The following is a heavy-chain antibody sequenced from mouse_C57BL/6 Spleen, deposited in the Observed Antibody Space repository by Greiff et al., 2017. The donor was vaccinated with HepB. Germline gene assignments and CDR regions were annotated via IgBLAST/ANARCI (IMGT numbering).Heavy chain of an antibody. CDR1: GFTFSDYG. CDR2: ISSGSSTI. Sequence: EVMLVESGGGLVKPGGSLKLSCAASGFTFSDYGMHWVRQAPEKGLEWVAYISSGSSTIYYADTVKGRFTISRDNAKNTLFLQMTSLRSEDTAMKKGGRRGEEGEENDMDYWGQGTSVTDSS. J-gene: IGHJ4*01. V-gene: IGHV5-17*01. CDR3: GRRGEEGEENDMDY.